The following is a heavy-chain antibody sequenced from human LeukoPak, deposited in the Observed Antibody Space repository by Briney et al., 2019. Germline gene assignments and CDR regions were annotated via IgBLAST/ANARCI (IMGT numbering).Heavy chain of an antibody. D-gene: IGHD1-7*01. Sequence: GGSLGLSCAASGFTFSSYAMSWVRQAPGKGLEWVSAISGSGGSTYYADSVKGRFTISRDNSKNTLYLQMNSLRAEDTAVYYCAKDSRSWNYLFYYGMDVWGQGTTVTVSS. CDR1: GFTFSSYA. J-gene: IGHJ6*02. CDR3: AKDSRSWNYLFYYGMDV. V-gene: IGHV3-23*01. CDR2: ISGSGGST.